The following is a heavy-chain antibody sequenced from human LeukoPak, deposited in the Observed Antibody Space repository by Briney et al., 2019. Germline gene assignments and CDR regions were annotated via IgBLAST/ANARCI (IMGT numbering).Heavy chain of an antibody. D-gene: IGHD5-18*01. V-gene: IGHV3-21*04. J-gene: IGHJ4*02. CDR2: ISSSSSYI. CDR1: GFTFSSYS. CDR3: ARERWGYGYGGNLDY. Sequence: GGSLRLSCAASGFTFSSYSMNWVRQAPGKGLEWVSSISSSSSYIYYADSVKGRFTISRDNAKNSLYLQMSGLRAEDTAVYYCARERWGYGYGGNLDYWGQGTLVTVSS.